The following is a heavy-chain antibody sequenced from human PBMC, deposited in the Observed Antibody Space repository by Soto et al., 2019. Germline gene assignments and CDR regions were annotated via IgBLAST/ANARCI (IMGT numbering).Heavy chain of an antibody. CDR2: IYWNDDK. CDR1: GFSLTTSGVS. Sequence: QITLKESGPTLVKPTQTLTLTCTFSGFSLTTSGVSVGWIRQPPGKALEWLASIYWNDDKRYSPSLKSRLTLTKDNSKKPVVLTMTNMDPVDTATYYCAYRVGSRGSFDYWGQGTLVTVSS. D-gene: IGHD6-25*01. J-gene: IGHJ4*02. CDR3: AYRVGSRGSFDY. V-gene: IGHV2-5*01.